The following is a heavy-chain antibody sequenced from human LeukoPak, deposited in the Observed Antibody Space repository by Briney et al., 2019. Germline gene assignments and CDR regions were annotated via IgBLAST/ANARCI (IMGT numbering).Heavy chain of an antibody. Sequence: PGGSLRLSCAASGFTFSSYAMSWVRQAPGKGLEWVSYISSSGSTIYYADSVKGRFTISRDNAKNSLYLQMNSLRAEDTAVYYCARGFCSGGSCYEYYFDYWGQGTLVTVSS. V-gene: IGHV3-48*03. D-gene: IGHD2-15*01. J-gene: IGHJ4*02. CDR1: GFTFSSYA. CDR2: ISSSGSTI. CDR3: ARGFCSGGSCYEYYFDY.